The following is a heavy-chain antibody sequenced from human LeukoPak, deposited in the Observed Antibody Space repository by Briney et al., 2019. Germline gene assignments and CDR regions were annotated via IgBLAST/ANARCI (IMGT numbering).Heavy chain of an antibody. CDR2: ISYDGSNK. D-gene: IGHD2-15*01. V-gene: IGHV3-30*03. CDR3: ARDGPYCSGGSCYYFDY. CDR1: GFTFSSYG. J-gene: IGHJ4*02. Sequence: PGGSLRLSCAASGFTFSSYGMHWVRQAPGKGLEWVAVISYDGSNKYYADSVKGRFTISRDNSKNTLYLQMNSLRAEDTAVYYCARDGPYCSGGSCYYFDYWGQGTLVTVSS.